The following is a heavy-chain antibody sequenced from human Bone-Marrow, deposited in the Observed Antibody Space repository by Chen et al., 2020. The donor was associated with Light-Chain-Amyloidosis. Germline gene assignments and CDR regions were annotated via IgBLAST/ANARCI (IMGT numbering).Heavy chain of an antibody. V-gene: IGHV3-30-3*01. Sequence: QVQLVESGGGVVQPGGSLRLSCAASGFTFSSYAMHWVRQAPGKGLEWVAVISYDGSNKYYADSVKGRFTISRDNSKNTLYLQMNSLRAEDTAVYYCASRDSSSSSGYYYYGMDVWGQGTTVTVSS. J-gene: IGHJ6*02. D-gene: IGHD6-6*01. CDR3: ASRDSSSSSGYYYYGMDV. CDR1: GFTFSSYA. CDR2: ISYDGSNK.